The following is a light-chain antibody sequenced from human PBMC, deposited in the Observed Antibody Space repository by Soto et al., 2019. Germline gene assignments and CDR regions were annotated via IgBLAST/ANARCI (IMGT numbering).Light chain of an antibody. CDR3: QSYDISLSGAI. CDR1: TSNIGAGYD. Sequence: VVTQPPSVSGAPGQRVTISCTGSTSNIGAGYDVHWYQQLPGTAPKLLIYGDSNRPSGVPDRFSGSKSGTSASLAITGVQAEDEADYFCQSYDISLSGAIFGGGTQLTVL. CDR2: GDS. J-gene: IGLJ2*01. V-gene: IGLV1-40*01.